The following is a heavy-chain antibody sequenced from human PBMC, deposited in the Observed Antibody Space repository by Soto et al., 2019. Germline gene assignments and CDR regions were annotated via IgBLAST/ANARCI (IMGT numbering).Heavy chain of an antibody. V-gene: IGHV3-21*01. CDR3: ARDVGARGGWHDWSDP. Sequence: EVKLAESGGGLVHRGGSLRLSCAASGFTFRASTMNWVRQTPGGGLEWVSSISSASEYTYYAASVRGRFTVSRDDSKNLLYLYLSSLSVEDTAMYYCARDVGARGGWHDWSDPWGQGTLVIVSA. D-gene: IGHD6-19*01. CDR2: ISSASEYT. J-gene: IGHJ5*02. CDR1: GFTFRAST.